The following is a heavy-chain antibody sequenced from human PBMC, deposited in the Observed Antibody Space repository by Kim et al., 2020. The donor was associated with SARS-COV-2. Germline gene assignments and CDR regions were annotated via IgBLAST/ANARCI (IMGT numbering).Heavy chain of an antibody. CDR1: GFTSSSYA. CDR2: ISYDGSNK. J-gene: IGHJ6*02. V-gene: IGHV3-30-3*01. Sequence: GSLRLSCAASGFTSSSYAMHWVRQAPGKGLEWVAVISYDGSNKYYADSVKGRFTISRDNSKNTLYLQMNSLRAEDTAVYYCARDHIVGDYYYYYGMDVWGQGTTVTVSS. CDR3: ARDHIVGDYYYYYGMDV. D-gene: IGHD2-21*01.